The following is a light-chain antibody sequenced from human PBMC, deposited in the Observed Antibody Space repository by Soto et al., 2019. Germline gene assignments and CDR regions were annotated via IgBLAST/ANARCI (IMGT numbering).Light chain of an antibody. Sequence: DIQMTQSPSTLSASVGDRVTITCRASQRVTNWMAWYQQKPGKAPKLLIYKASNLEDGVPSRFSGSGSGTEFTLTISSLQPDDFATYYCQQYNSYWIFGQRTKVEVK. J-gene: IGKJ1*01. V-gene: IGKV1-5*03. CDR1: QRVTNW. CDR2: KAS. CDR3: QQYNSYWI.